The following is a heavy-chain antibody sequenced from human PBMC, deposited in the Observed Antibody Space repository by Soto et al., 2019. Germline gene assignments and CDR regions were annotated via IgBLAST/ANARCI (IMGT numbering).Heavy chain of an antibody. Sequence: LRLSCEGSGFTFSDYAIHWFRQAPGKGLVWVSRINGDGTSTSYADSVKGRFTLSRDNAEKTVYLQINTLTGEDTAVYYCARGYSGNSGIGPWGQGTLVTVSS. J-gene: IGHJ5*02. CDR3: ARGYSGNSGIGP. CDR1: GFTFSDYA. D-gene: IGHD6-13*01. V-gene: IGHV3-74*01. CDR2: INGDGTST.